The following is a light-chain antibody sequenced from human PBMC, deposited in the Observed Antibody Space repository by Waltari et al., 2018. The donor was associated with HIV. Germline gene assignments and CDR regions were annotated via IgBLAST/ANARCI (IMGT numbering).Light chain of an antibody. V-gene: IGLV1-44*01. J-gene: IGLJ2*01. CDR3: AAWDDSLKVV. CDR2: SNN. CDR1: SSNIGSNT. Sequence: QSVLTQSPSASGTPGQRVTISCSGSSSNIGSNTVNWYQHLPGTSPKLLIYSNNQRPSGVPDRFSGSKSGTSASLAISGLQFEDEADYYCAAWDDSLKVVFGGGTKLTVL.